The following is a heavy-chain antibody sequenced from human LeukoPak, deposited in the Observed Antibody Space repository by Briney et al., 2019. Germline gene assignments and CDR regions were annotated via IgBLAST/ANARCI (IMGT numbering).Heavy chain of an antibody. CDR1: GGTFSSYA. Sequence: VASVKVSCKASGGTFSSYAISWVRQAPGQGLEWMGGITPMFGTANYAQKFQGRVTITADESTSTAYMELSSLRSEDTAVYYCMRDGSYYDSSGYYYLYWGQGTLVTVSS. D-gene: IGHD3-22*01. CDR3: MRDGSYYDSSGYYYLY. J-gene: IGHJ4*02. CDR2: ITPMFGTA. V-gene: IGHV1-69*13.